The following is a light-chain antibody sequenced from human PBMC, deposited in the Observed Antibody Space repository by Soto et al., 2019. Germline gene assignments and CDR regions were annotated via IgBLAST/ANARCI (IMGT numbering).Light chain of an antibody. V-gene: IGKV3-15*01. CDR3: QQYNDWWT. J-gene: IGKJ1*01. CDR1: QSVSSSY. CDR2: GAS. Sequence: EIVMTQSPATLSVSPGGRATLSCRSSQSVSSSYLAWYQQKPGQAPRLLIYGASSRATYIPATFSGSGSGTEFTLTISSLQSEDFAVYYCQQYNDWWTFGQGTKVDIK.